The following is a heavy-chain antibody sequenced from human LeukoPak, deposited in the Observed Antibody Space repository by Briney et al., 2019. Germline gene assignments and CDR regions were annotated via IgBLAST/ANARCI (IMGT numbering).Heavy chain of an antibody. J-gene: IGHJ3*02. CDR2: IYPGDSDT. CDR3: ARRYCSGGRCLIHPNAFDM. D-gene: IGHD2-15*01. V-gene: IGHV5-51*01. Sequence: GESLKISCKGSGYTFSNCWIGWVREMRGKGLEWMGIIYPGDSDTTYSPSFQGQVTLAVDTSISTAYLQWSSLMASDTAMYYCARRYCSGGRCLIHPNAFDMWGQGTMVTVSP. CDR1: GYTFSNCW.